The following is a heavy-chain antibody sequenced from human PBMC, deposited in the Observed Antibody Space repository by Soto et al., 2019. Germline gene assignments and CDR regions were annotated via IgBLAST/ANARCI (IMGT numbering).Heavy chain of an antibody. J-gene: IGHJ6*02. V-gene: IGHV3-30-3*01. Sequence: QVQLVESGGGVVQPGRSLRLSCAASGFTFTDYALHWVRQAPGKGLEWVAVISYDGGKKYYADSVKGRFTISRDNSKNTVYLQMNSLRVEDTAVYYCARDTYLDSSGPTYYYSYGIDVWGQGTTVTVSS. CDR1: GFTFTDYA. D-gene: IGHD3-22*01. CDR3: ARDTYLDSSGPTYYYSYGIDV. CDR2: ISYDGGKK.